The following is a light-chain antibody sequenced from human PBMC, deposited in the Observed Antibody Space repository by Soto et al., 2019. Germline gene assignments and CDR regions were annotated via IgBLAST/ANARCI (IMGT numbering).Light chain of an antibody. CDR3: TSYVGSDIWV. CDR2: EVS. J-gene: IGLJ3*02. Sequence: QSVLTQPPSASGSPGQSVTISCTGTSSDVGAYKYVSWYQQYPGKAPKLMIYEVSKRPSGVPDRFSGSKSGNTASLTVSGLQAEDEADYYCTSYVGSDIWVFGGGTQLT. CDR1: SSDVGAYKY. V-gene: IGLV2-8*01.